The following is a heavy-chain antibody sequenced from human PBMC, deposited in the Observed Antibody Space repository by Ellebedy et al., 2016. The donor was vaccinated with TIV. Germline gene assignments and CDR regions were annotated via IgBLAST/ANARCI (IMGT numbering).Heavy chain of an antibody. Sequence: AASVKVSCKASGHTFTSYGISWVRQAPGQGLEWMGWISGYNGNTNYVQKFQDRVTMTTDTSTSTAYMELRSLTSEDTAVYYCANNLPLTGDFDYWGQGTLVTVSS. CDR3: ANNLPLTGDFDY. D-gene: IGHD7-27*01. J-gene: IGHJ4*02. CDR1: GHTFTSYG. CDR2: ISGYNGNT. V-gene: IGHV1-18*01.